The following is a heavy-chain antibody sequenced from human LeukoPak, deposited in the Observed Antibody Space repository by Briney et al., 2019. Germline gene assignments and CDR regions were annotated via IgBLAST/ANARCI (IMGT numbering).Heavy chain of an antibody. D-gene: IGHD7-27*01. CDR3: VRESFSRGDFN. J-gene: IGHJ4*02. V-gene: IGHV3-9*01. CDR1: GFIFGDYA. CDR2: IDWNSGNM. Sequence: GGSLRLSCAASGFIFGDYAMHWVRQGPGKGLEWVSGIDWNSGNMVYADSVKGRFTISRDNAKNSLYLQMNSLTAEDTAVYYCVRESFSRGDFNWGQGTLVSVSS.